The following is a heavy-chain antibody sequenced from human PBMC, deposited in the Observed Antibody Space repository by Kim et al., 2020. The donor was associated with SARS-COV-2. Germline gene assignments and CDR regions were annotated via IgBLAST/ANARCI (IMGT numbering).Heavy chain of an antibody. CDR1: GGTFSSYA. CDR3: ARGVGNVLRFLEWLSD. D-gene: IGHD3-3*01. CDR2: IIPIFGTA. V-gene: IGHV1-69*13. Sequence: SVKVSCKASGGTFSSYAISWVRQAPGQGLEWMGGIIPIFGTANYAQKFQGRVTITADESTSTAYMELSSLRSEDTAVYYCARGVGNVLRFLEWLSDWGQGTLVTVSS. J-gene: IGHJ4*02.